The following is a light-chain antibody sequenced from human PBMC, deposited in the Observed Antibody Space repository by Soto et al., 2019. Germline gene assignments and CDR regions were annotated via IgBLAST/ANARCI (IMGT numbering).Light chain of an antibody. V-gene: IGLV2-14*01. CDR3: LSFTSSSTYI. Sequence: QSALTQHASVSGSPGQSITISCTGASSDVGGYKYVSWYQQHPGKAPKLMVYEVTNRPSGVSNRFSGSKSGNTASLTISGLQAEDEADYYCLSFTSSSTYIFGIGTKVTVL. J-gene: IGLJ1*01. CDR2: EVT. CDR1: SSDVGGYKY.